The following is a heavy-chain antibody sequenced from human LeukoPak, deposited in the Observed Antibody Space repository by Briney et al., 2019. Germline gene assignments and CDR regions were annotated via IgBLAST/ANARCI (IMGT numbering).Heavy chain of an antibody. CDR1: GGSFSGYY. D-gene: IGHD3-10*01. Sequence: SETLSLTCAVYGGSFSGYYWNWIRQPPGKVLEWIGEINHSGIKYNPSLKSRVTISVDTSKNQFSLKLSSVTAADTTVYYCVMVRGVTFDYWGQGTLVTVSS. CDR3: VMVRGVTFDY. CDR2: INHSGI. V-gene: IGHV4-34*01. J-gene: IGHJ4*02.